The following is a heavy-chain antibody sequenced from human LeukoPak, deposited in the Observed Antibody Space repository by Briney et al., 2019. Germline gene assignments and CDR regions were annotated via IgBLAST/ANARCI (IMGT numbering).Heavy chain of an antibody. CDR3: ARGSTGDKSNN. CDR1: GGSISSYY. Sequence: PSETLSLTCTVSGGSISSYYWSWIRQPPGKGLDRVGYIYYSGSTNYNPSLKSRVTILVEKSKNQFSLKLSSVTAADTAVYYCARGSTGDKSNNWGQGTLVTVSS. CDR2: IYYSGST. V-gene: IGHV4-59*12. D-gene: IGHD7-27*01. J-gene: IGHJ4*02.